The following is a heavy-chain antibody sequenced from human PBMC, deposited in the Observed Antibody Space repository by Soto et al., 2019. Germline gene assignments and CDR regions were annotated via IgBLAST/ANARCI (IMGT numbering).Heavy chain of an antibody. CDR2: IYYSGST. J-gene: IGHJ6*03. CDR1: GGSISSYY. CDR3: ARAVRYFAWLGYYYYYMDV. D-gene: IGHD3-9*01. Sequence: ETLSLTCTVSGGSISSYYWSWIRQPPGKGLEWIGYIYYSGSTNYNPSLKSRVTISVDTSKNQFSLKLSSVTAADTAVYYCARAVRYFAWLGYYYYYMDVWGKGTTVTSP. V-gene: IGHV4-59*01.